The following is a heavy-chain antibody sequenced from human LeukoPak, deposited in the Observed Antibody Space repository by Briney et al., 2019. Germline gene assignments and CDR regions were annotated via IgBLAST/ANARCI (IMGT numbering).Heavy chain of an antibody. CDR3: ARWEGSGYYFDY. CDR1: GFTFSSYS. Sequence: GGSLRLSCAASGFTFSSYSMNWVRQAPGKGLEWVSSISSSSSYIYYADSVKGRFTISRDNAKNSLYLQMNSLRAEDTAVYYCARWEGSGYYFDYWGQGTLVTVSS. J-gene: IGHJ4*02. D-gene: IGHD3-3*01. CDR2: ISSSSSYI. V-gene: IGHV3-21*01.